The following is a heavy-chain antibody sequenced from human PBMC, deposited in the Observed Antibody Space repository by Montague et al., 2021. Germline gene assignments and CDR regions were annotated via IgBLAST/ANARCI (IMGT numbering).Heavy chain of an antibody. V-gene: IGHV4-59*01. D-gene: IGHD3-22*01. CDR1: GASINSYY. J-gene: IGHJ2*01. Sequence: ETLSLTCVVSGASINSYYWGWIRQPPGKGLGCTGYIHYSGTTNYNPSLTSRVTLSVDTSKNQISLKLSHVTAADTAVYHCARFHYYDMNFDLWGRGTLVTVSS. CDR2: IHYSGTT. CDR3: ARFHYYDMNFDL.